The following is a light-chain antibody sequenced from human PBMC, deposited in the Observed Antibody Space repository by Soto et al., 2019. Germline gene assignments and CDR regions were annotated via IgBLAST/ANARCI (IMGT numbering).Light chain of an antibody. Sequence: QSVLTQPPSVSGAPGQRVTISCTGSSSNIGAGYDGHWYQQLPGTAPQLLIYGNNNRPSGVPDRFSGSKSGTSDSLAITGLQSEDEADYYCQSYDSSLSVVFGGGTQLTVL. CDR3: QSYDSSLSVV. CDR2: GNN. J-gene: IGLJ2*01. CDR1: SSNIGAGYD. V-gene: IGLV1-40*01.